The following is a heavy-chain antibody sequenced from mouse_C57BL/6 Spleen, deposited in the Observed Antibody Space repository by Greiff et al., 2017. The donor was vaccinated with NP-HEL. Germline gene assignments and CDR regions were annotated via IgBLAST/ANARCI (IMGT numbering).Heavy chain of an antibody. D-gene: IGHD5-1*01. V-gene: IGHV1-53*01. J-gene: IGHJ2*01. CDR1: GYTFTSYW. CDR2: INPSNGGT. Sequence: VQLQQSGTELVKPGASVKLSCKASGYTFTSYWMHWVKQRPGQGLEWIGNINPSNGGTNYNEKFKSKATLTVDKSSSTAYMQLSSLTSEDSAVYYGARLEHLTWFDYWGQGTTLTVSS. CDR3: ARLEHLTWFDY.